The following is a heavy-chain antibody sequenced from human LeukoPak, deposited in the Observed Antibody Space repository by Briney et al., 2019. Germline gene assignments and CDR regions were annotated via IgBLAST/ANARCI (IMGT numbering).Heavy chain of an antibody. CDR1: GGSFSGYY. D-gene: IGHD1-26*01. J-gene: IGHJ5*02. V-gene: IGHV4-34*01. CDR3: ARVVGARAYNWFDP. CDR2: INHSGST. Sequence: SETLSLTCAVYGGSFSGYYWSWIRQPPGKGLEWIGEINHSGSTNYNPSLKSRVTISVDTSKNQFSLKLSSVTAADTAVYYCARVVGARAYNWFDPWGQGTLVTVSS.